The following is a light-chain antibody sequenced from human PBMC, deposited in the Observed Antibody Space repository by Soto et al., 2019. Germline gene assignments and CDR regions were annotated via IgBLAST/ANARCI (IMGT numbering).Light chain of an antibody. J-gene: IGLJ1*01. CDR2: GNE. CDR1: RCKIGAGYD. CDR3: ARWDDSLNGPV. V-gene: IGLV1-40*01. Sequence: QSVLTQPPSVYGAPGQAVTISCTGSRCKIGAGYDVHWYQQPPGAARRLLIFGNENRPPGLPARFSGSKSGTQASLDISGLQSEDEAEYRCARWDDSLNGPVFGTGSKVSV.